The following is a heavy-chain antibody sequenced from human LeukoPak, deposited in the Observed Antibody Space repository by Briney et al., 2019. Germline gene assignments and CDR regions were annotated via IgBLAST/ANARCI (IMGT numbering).Heavy chain of an antibody. CDR2: ISSSGST. V-gene: IGHV4-61*02. CDR1: GDSISSGDYY. J-gene: IGHJ3*02. CDR3: ARGPYSYDSSGAFDI. D-gene: IGHD3-22*01. Sequence: SQTLPLTCTVSGDSISSGDYYWIWIRQPAGKGLEWIGRISSSGSTNYNPSLKSRVTISVDTSKNQFSLKLSSVTAADTAVYFCARGPYSYDSSGAFDIWGQGTMVTVSS.